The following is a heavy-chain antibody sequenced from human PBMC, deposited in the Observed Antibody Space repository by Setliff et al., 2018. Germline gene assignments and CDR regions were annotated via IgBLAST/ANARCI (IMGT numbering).Heavy chain of an antibody. CDR2: IYTSWST. CDR1: GDSISSRRNY. J-gene: IGHJ6*04. CDR3: ARMSGFQYMDV. D-gene: IGHD6-25*01. V-gene: IGHV4-61*09. Sequence: TLSLTCTVSGDSISSRRNYWGWFRQSAGKGLEWIGQIYTSWSTNYNPSLKSRVTISLDTSNNQFSLSLSSVTAADTAVYYCARMSGFQYMDVWGKGTTVTVSS.